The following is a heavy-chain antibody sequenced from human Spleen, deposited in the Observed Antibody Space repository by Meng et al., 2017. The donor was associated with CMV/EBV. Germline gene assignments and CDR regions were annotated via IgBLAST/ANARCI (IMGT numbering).Heavy chain of an antibody. D-gene: IGHD5-24*01. Sequence: GSLRLSCTVSGGSVSSGSYYWSWIRQPPGKGLEWIGYIYYSGSTNYNPSLKSRVTISVDTSKNQFSLKLSSVTAADTAVYYCARTITEYYYYYYGMDVWGQGTTVTVSS. CDR3: ARTITEYYYYYYGMDV. CDR1: GGSVSSGSYY. V-gene: IGHV4-61*01. CDR2: IYYSGST. J-gene: IGHJ6*02.